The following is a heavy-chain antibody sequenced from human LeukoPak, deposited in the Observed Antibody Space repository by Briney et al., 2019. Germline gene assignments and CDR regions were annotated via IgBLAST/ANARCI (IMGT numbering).Heavy chain of an antibody. Sequence: ASVKVSCKASGGTFSSYAISWVRQAPGQGLEWMGGIIPIFGTANYAQKFQGRVTITTDESTSTAYMELSSLRSEDTAVYYCARGANGLITMVRGVTYNWFDPWGQGTLDTVSS. CDR1: GGTFSSYA. J-gene: IGHJ5*02. D-gene: IGHD3-10*01. CDR2: IIPIFGTA. CDR3: ARGANGLITMVRGVTYNWFDP. V-gene: IGHV1-69*05.